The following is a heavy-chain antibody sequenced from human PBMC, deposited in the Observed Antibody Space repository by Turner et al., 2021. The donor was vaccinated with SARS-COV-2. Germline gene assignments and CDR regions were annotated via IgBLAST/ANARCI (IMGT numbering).Heavy chain of an antibody. V-gene: IGHV3-30*18. J-gene: IGHJ4*02. Sequence: VQLVESGGCVVQPGRSLRLSCSASGFTFSHYAIHWVRQAPGKGLEWVAVISYDGSEKFYADSVKGRFTISRDNSKNTLYLQMNSLRPEETAVYYCAKGPFFDYWGQGTLVTVSS. CDR3: AKGPFFDY. CDR1: GFTFSHYA. CDR2: ISYDGSEK.